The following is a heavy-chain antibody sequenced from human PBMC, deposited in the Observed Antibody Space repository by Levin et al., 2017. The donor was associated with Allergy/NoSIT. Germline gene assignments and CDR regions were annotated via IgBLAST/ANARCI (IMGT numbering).Heavy chain of an antibody. CDR2: ISRNSDIT. D-gene: IGHD3-10*01. J-gene: IGHJ4*02. CDR1: GFTLDEYV. CDR3: AKSSSGSFINAVDH. V-gene: IGHV3-9*01. Sequence: LSLTCAASGFTLDEYVMHWVRQVPGKGLEWVSGISRNSDITGYADSVKGRFTISRDNAKNSLYLQMNNLRAEDTALYYCAKSSSGSFINAVDHWGQGTLVTVSS.